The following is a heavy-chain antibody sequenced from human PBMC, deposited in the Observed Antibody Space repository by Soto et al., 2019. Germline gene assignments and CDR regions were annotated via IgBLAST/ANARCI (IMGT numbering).Heavy chain of an antibody. D-gene: IGHD2-21*01. CDR2: ISSDGATI. V-gene: IGHV3-48*03. Sequence: VQMVESGGGLGEPGGSLRLSCEVSGLTFSKFEMTWVRQAPGQGLEWVSSISSDGATIYYADSVKGRFTISRENDKNLLYLQLNSLKGEGTATYAWVRVGIVARPYWGQGTPVTVSS. J-gene: IGHJ4*02. CDR1: GLTFSKFE. CDR3: VRVGIVARPY.